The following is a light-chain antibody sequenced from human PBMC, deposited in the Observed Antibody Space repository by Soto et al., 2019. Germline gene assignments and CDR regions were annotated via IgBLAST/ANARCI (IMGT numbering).Light chain of an antibody. V-gene: IGLV2-14*01. CDR1: NSNIGGYNY. CDR3: SSYTRDSIYV. CDR2: EVT. Sequence: QSALTQPASVSGSPGQSITIYCTGTNSNIGGYNYVSWLQQHPGKAPKLLIYEVTHRASGVSDRFSGSKSRNTASLTISGLQDDDEADYYCSSYTRDSIYVFGTGTKLTVL. J-gene: IGLJ1*01.